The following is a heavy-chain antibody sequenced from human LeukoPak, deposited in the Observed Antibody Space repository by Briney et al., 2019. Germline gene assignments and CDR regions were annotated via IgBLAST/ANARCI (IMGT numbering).Heavy chain of an antibody. CDR1: GGTFSSYA. D-gene: IGHD2-15*01. CDR2: IIPILGIA. Sequence: SVNVSCKASGGTFSSYAISWVRQAPGQGLEWMGRIIPILGIANYAQKFQGRVTITADKSTSTAYMELSSLRSEDTAVYYCAREDCSGGSCLPFDYWGQGTLVTVSS. J-gene: IGHJ4*02. CDR3: AREDCSGGSCLPFDY. V-gene: IGHV1-69*04.